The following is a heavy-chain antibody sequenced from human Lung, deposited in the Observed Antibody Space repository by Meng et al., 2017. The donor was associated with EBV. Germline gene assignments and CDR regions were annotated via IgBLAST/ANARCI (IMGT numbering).Heavy chain of an antibody. CDR2: IGHAGAL. J-gene: IGHJ5*02. CDR1: CGSISTPGYY. D-gene: IGHD6-19*01. Sequence: QPERRGSWPGRVQPAEALFLPCSVPCGSISTPGYYCGWVRQPPGKGLEWIGSIGHAGALYYTPSLKSRVTVSIDTSANQFFLTLTSVTAADTAIYYCVRSSGWVKTGFDPWGQGTLVTVSS. CDR3: VRSSGWVKTGFDP. V-gene: IGHV4-39*01.